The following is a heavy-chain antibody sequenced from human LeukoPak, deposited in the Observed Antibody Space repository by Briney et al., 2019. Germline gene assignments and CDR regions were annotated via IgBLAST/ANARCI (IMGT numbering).Heavy chain of an antibody. V-gene: IGHV3-21*01. CDR3: AREIPGELNAFDI. J-gene: IGHJ3*02. CDR2: ISSGSSSI. D-gene: IGHD2-2*01. CDR1: GFTFSRDT. Sequence: GGSLRLSCAASGFTFSRDTINWVRQAPGKGLEWVLFISSGSSSIYYADSVKGRFTISRDNAKNSLFLQMNTLRAEDTAVYYCAREIPGELNAFDIWGQGTMVTVSS.